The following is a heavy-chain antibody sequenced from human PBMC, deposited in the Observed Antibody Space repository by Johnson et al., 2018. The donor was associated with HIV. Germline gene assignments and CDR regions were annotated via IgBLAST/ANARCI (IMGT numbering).Heavy chain of an antibody. D-gene: IGHD1-26*01. CDR3: AKDSDKWAISGDDAFDI. CDR2: IGTAGDT. Sequence: VQLVESGGGLVQPGGSLRLSCAASGFTFSSYDMHWVRQATGKGLEWVSAIGTAGDTYYPGSVKGRFTISRENAKNSLYLQMNSLRAGDTAVYYCAKDSDKWAISGDDAFDIWGQGTMVTVSS. J-gene: IGHJ3*02. V-gene: IGHV3-13*01. CDR1: GFTFSSYD.